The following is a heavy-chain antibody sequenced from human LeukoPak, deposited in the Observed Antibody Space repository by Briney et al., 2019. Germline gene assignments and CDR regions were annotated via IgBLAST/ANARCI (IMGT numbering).Heavy chain of an antibody. D-gene: IGHD3-16*02. V-gene: IGHV4-39*07. CDR3: ARDDTFGGVIAY. Sequence: SETLSLTCTVSGGSISSSSYYWGWIRQPPGKGLEWIGSIYHSGSTYYNPSLKSRVTISVDTSKNQFSLNLTSVTAADTAVYYCARDDTFGGVIAYWGQGTLVTVSS. J-gene: IGHJ4*02. CDR2: IYHSGST. CDR1: GGSISSSSYY.